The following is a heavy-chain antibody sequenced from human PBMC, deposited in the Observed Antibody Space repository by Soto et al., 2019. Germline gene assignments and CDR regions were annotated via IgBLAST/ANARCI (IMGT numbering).Heavy chain of an antibody. J-gene: IGHJ2*01. D-gene: IGHD5-12*01. CDR1: GGSFSGHY. Sequence: PSETLSLTCAVYGGSFSGHYWSCIRHLHGRGREWNVSINHRGSTNYNPSPKSRVTISVDTSMNQVASKLSSVTAADTAVYYCARGRRLRLRTVPMGFWYFDLWGRGTLVTVSS. V-gene: IGHV4-34*01. CDR3: ARGRRLRLRTVPMGFWYFDL. CDR2: INHRGST.